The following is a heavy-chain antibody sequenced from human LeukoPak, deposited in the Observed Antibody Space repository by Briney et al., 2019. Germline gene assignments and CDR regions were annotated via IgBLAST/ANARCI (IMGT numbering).Heavy chain of an antibody. J-gene: IGHJ4*02. CDR2: IIPIFGTA. V-gene: IGHV1-69*13. D-gene: IGHD5-18*01. CDR3: ASPGGYSYGRDGFDY. Sequence: SVKVSCKASGGTFSSYAISWVRQAPGQGLEWMGGIIPIFGTANYAQKFQGRVTITADESTSTAYMELSSLRSEDTAVYYCASPGGYSYGRDGFDYWGQGTLVTVSS. CDR1: GGTFSSYA.